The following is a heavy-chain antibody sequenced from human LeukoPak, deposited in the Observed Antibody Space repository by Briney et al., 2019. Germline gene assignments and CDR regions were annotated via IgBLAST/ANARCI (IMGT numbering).Heavy chain of an antibody. J-gene: IGHJ4*02. CDR1: KFTFSHYG. CDR2: ISSDGSIK. CDR3: ARRYCSGGTCYFFDY. V-gene: IGHV3-30*03. D-gene: IGHD2-15*01. Sequence: GGSLRLSCTASKFTFSHYGMQWVRQAPGKGLEWVAVISSDGSIKVYADSVKGRFTLSRDNSINTVDLQMNSLRAEDTAVYYCARRYCSGGTCYFFDYWGQGTLVTVSS.